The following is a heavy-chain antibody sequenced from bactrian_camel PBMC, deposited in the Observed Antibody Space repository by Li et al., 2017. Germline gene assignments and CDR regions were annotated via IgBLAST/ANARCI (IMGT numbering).Heavy chain of an antibody. D-gene: IGHD2*01. V-gene: IGHV3-2*01. CDR1: TYKHSRYMKYT. CDR3: VTGIWEYTYTV. J-gene: IGHJ4*01. Sequence: HVQLVESGGGSVQSGGSLSLSCVAPTYKHSRYMKYTMGWVRRAPGKGLEWVSSIYSDGSKQYYADSVKGRFTISRDNAKNTLYLQLNSLQTEDTAMYYCVTGIWEYTYTVWGQGTQVTVS. CDR2: IYSDGSKQ.